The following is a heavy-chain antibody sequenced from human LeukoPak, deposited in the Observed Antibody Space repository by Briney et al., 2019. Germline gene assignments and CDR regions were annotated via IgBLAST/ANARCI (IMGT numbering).Heavy chain of an antibody. CDR1: GFTFDDYT. Sequence: PGGSLRLSCAASGFTFDDYTMHWVRQAPGKGLEWVGHIRSKTNNYATEYAASVKGRFTISRDDSKKTAYLQMNSLKTEDTAVYYCEIIGYNSESYFESWGQGTLVTVSS. CDR3: EIIGYNSESYFES. D-gene: IGHD6-19*01. J-gene: IGHJ4*02. CDR2: IRSKTNNYAT. V-gene: IGHV3-73*01.